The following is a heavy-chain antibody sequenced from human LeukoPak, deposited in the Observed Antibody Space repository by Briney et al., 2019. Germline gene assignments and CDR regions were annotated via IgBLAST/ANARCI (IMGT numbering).Heavy chain of an antibody. D-gene: IGHD2-2*01. V-gene: IGHV1-24*01. J-gene: IGHJ6*02. CDR1: GYTLTELS. CDR3: ATPYYCSSTSCLSRSYYYYGMDV. Sequence: GASVNVSCKVSGYTLTELSMHWVRQAPGKGLEWMGGFDPEDGETICAQKFQGRVTMTEDTSTDTAYMELSSLRSEDTAVYYCATPYYCSSTSCLSRSYYYYGMDVWGQGTTVTVSS. CDR2: FDPEDGET.